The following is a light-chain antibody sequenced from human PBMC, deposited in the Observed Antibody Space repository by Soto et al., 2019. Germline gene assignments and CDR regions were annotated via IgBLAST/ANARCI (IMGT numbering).Light chain of an antibody. V-gene: IGLV2-8*01. CDR1: SSDVGNYNY. CDR2: EVT. CDR3: SSYAGSKTL. J-gene: IGLJ3*02. Sequence: QSSLTQPPSASGSPGQSVTISCTGTSSDVGNYNYVSWYQQHPGKAPKLMIYEVTKRPSGVPDRCSGSNSGNTASLTVSGLQAEDEADYYCSSYAGSKTLFGGGTKLTVL.